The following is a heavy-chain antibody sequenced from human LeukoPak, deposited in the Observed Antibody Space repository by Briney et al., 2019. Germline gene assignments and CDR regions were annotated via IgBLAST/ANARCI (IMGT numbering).Heavy chain of an antibody. J-gene: IGHJ3*02. Sequence: ASVKVSCKASGYTFTSYGISWVRQAPGQGLEWMGWISAYNGNTNYAQKLQGRVTMTTDTSTSTAYMELRSLRSDDTAVYYCARGSRGSIVGATVGKNAFDIWGQGTMVTVSS. CDR2: ISAYNGNT. CDR3: ARGSRGSIVGATVGKNAFDI. CDR1: GYTFTSYG. V-gene: IGHV1-18*01. D-gene: IGHD1-26*01.